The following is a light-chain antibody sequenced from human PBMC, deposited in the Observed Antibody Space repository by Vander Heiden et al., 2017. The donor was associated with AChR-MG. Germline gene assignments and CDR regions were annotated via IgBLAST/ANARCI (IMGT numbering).Light chain of an antibody. V-gene: IGKV1-39*01. CDR3: QQSYSIPLT. Sequence: DIEMTQSPSFLSASVGDRVTLTCRASQILASYSNWYQQKPGQAPKLLIYSASSLRSGVPSRFRGSGSGTDFTLTITSLQPEDFATYYCQQSYSIPLTFGGGTKVEIK. J-gene: IGKJ4*01. CDR1: QILASY. CDR2: SAS.